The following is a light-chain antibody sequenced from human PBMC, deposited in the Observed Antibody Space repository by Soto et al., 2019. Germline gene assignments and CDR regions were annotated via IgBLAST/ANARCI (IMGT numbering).Light chain of an antibody. CDR1: SSDVGGYNY. CDR3: ISYTGSSTSYA. Sequence: QSVLTQPASVSGSPGQSITISCTGTSSDVGGYNYVSWYQQNPGKAPKLMIYGVSNRPSGVSSRFSGSKSGNTASLTISGLQAEDEADYHCISYTGSSTSYAFGSGTKVTV. V-gene: IGLV2-14*01. CDR2: GVS. J-gene: IGLJ1*01.